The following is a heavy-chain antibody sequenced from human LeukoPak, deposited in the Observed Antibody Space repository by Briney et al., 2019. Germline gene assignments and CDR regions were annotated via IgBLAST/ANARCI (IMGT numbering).Heavy chain of an antibody. V-gene: IGHV3-48*02. Sequence: GGSLRLSCAASGFTFSSYRMNWVRQAPGKGLEWVSYMNSSDTTIYYADSVKGRFTISRDNAKNSLYLQMNSLRDEDTAVYYCARDAGPRDYGSVSYLGYCGQGTLVTVSS. CDR3: ARDAGPRDYGSVSYLGY. CDR1: GFTFSSYR. J-gene: IGHJ4*02. CDR2: MNSSDTTI. D-gene: IGHD3-10*01.